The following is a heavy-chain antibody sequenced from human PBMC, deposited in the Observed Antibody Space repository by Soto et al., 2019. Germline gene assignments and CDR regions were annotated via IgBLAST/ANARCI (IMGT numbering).Heavy chain of an antibody. J-gene: IGHJ6*02. Sequence: GGSLRLSCAASGFTVSSKYMSWVRQAPGKGLEWVSLIQSGGPTYYADSVKGRFTISRDNSKNTLYLQMNSLRAEDTAVYYCARPIFSSYYYGMDVWGQGTTVTVSS. CDR1: GFTVSSKY. CDR2: IQSGGPT. CDR3: ARPIFSSYYYGMDV. V-gene: IGHV3-66*01. D-gene: IGHD3-9*01.